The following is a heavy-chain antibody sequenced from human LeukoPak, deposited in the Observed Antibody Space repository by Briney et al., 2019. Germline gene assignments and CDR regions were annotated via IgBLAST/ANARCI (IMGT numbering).Heavy chain of an antibody. CDR1: GGTFSSYA. V-gene: IGHV1-69*05. D-gene: IGHD3-3*01. CDR2: IIPIFGTA. CDR3: ATILRFLEWSTLM. Sequence: ASVKVSCKASGGTFSSYAISWVRQAPGQGLEWMGRIIPIFGTANYAQKFQGRVTITTDESTSTAYMELSSLRSEDTAVYYCATILRFLEWSTLMWGQGTLVTVSS. J-gene: IGHJ4*02.